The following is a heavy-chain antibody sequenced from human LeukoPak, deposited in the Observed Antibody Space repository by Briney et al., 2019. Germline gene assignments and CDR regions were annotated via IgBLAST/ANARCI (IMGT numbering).Heavy chain of an antibody. CDR3: ARALSDNQAFDI. V-gene: IGHV4-4*07. D-gene: IGHD1-14*01. CDR1: GGSITSYS. J-gene: IGHJ3*02. Sequence: LETLSLTCIVSGGSITSYSWGWIRQPAGEGREWIGRVSPTGSFTYSPSLQSRVTMSVDTSTNHFSLKLNSVTAADTAVYYCARALSDNQAFDIWGQGTVVTVSS. CDR2: VSPTGSF.